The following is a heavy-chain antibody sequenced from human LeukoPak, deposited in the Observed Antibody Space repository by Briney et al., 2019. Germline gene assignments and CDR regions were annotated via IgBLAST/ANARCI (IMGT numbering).Heavy chain of an antibody. CDR3: ARGGTVRNGMDV. CDR2: IYYSGST. CDR1: GGSISSYY. D-gene: IGHD1-26*01. J-gene: IGHJ6*02. Sequence: PSETLSLTCTVSGGSISSYYWSWIRQPPGKGLEWSGYIYYSGSTNYNPSLTSRVTISVDTSRNQFSLKLSSVTAADTAVYYCARGGTVRNGMDVWGQGTTVTVSS. V-gene: IGHV4-59*01.